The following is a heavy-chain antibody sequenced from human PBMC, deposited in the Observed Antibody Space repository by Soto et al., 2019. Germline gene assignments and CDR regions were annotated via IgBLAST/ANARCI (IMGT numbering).Heavy chain of an antibody. Sequence: EVQLLESGGGLVQPGGSLRLSCTASGFTFSSFGMSWVRQAPGKGLEWVSSLSGDGTTTYYVDSVKGRFTISRDNSKNTLSLQMNSLTTEDTALYYCAKDVTFDSSAYNYWGQGILVTVSS. D-gene: IGHD3-22*01. CDR2: LSGDGTTT. J-gene: IGHJ4*02. V-gene: IGHV3-23*01. CDR3: AKDVTFDSSAYNY. CDR1: GFTFSSFG.